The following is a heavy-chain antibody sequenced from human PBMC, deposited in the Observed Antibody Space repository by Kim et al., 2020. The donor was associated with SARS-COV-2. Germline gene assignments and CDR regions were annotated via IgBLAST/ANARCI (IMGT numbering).Heavy chain of an antibody. Sequence: KFQGRVTITADESTSTAYMELSSLRSEDTAVYYCARASSEGQQLKNWFDPWGQGTLVTVSS. J-gene: IGHJ5*02. D-gene: IGHD6-13*01. V-gene: IGHV1-69*01. CDR3: ARASSEGQQLKNWFDP.